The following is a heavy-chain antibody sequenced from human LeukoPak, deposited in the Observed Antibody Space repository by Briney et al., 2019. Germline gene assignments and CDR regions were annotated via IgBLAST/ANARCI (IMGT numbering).Heavy chain of an antibody. CDR2: IYYTGST. CDR3: ARVVHYVYDSSGCFDY. D-gene: IGHD3-22*01. CDR1: GGSITSYY. J-gene: IGHJ4*02. V-gene: IGHV4-59*01. Sequence: SETLSLTCSVSGGSITSYYWSWIRQAPGKGLEWIGYIYYTGSTNYNPSLKSRVTISVHTSKNQFSLKVSSVTAADAAVYYCARVVHYVYDSSGCFDYGGQGTLVTVSS.